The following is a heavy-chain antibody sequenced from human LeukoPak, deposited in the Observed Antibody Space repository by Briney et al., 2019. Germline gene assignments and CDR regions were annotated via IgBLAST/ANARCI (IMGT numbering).Heavy chain of an antibody. CDR3: ARGGPITIFGVVPRPLDY. J-gene: IGHJ4*02. CDR1: GGSISSGGYS. V-gene: IGHV4-30-2*01. D-gene: IGHD3-3*01. Sequence: SRTLSLTCAVSGGSISSGGYSWSWIRQPPGKGLEWIGYIYHSGSTNYNPSLKSRVTISVDTSKNQFSLKLSSVTAADTAVYYCARGGPITIFGVVPRPLDYWGQGTLVTVSS. CDR2: IYHSGST.